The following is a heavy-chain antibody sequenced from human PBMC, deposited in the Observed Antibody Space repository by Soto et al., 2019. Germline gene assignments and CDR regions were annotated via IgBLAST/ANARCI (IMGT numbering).Heavy chain of an antibody. CDR1: GVTFSKVW. V-gene: IGHV3-15*01. J-gene: IGHJ6*02. Sequence: EVQLVESGGGLVKPGGSLRLSCAASGVTFSKVWMSWVRQAPGKGLEWVGRIKSKTDGATTDYVAPVRGRFIISRDDSKNTLYLQMNSLRPEDAAVYYCTTEHLTATGSYCYYYGMDVWGQGTTVIVSS. CDR2: IKSKTDGATT. CDR3: TTEHLTATGSYCYYYGMDV. D-gene: IGHD5-12*01.